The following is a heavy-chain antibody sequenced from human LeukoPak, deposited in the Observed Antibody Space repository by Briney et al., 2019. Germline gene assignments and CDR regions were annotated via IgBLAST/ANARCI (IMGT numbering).Heavy chain of an antibody. CDR1: GFTFSSYS. J-gene: IGHJ5*02. CDR3: ARDRCSSTSCYNTPNWFDP. V-gene: IGHV3-20*01. D-gene: IGHD2-2*02. CDR2: INWNGGSR. Sequence: GVLRLSCAASGFTFSSYSMNWVRQAPGKGLEWVSGINWNGGSRGYADSVKGRFTISRDNAKNSVYLQMNSLRSEDTAFYHCARDRCSSTSCYNTPNWFDPWGQGTLVTVSS.